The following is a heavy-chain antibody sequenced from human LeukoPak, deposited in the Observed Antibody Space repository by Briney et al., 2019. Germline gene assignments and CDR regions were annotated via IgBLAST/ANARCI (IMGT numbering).Heavy chain of an antibody. J-gene: IGHJ4*02. CDR3: AREYGSGSYTGIDY. CDR2: ISAYNSAYNGNT. CDR1: GYTFINYG. D-gene: IGHD3-10*01. Sequence: ASLKVSCKASGYTFINYGITWVRQAPGQGLEWMGCISAYNSAYNGNTHYAQKLQGRVTMTTDTSTNTGYMELRSLRSDDTAVYYCAREYGSGSYTGIDYWGQGTLVTVSS. V-gene: IGHV1-18*01.